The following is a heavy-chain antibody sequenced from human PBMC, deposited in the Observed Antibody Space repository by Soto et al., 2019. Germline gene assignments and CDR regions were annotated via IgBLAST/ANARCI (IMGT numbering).Heavy chain of an antibody. CDR2: ISSSSSYT. D-gene: IGHD5-12*01. J-gene: IGHJ4*02. V-gene: IGHV3-11*05. Sequence: QVQLVESGGGLVKPGGSLRLSCAASGFTLSDYYMSWIRQAPGKGLEWVSYISSSSSYTNYADSVKGRFTISRDNAKNSLYLQMNSLRAEDTAVYYCVGSGYDDGPGDYWGQGTLVTVSS. CDR1: GFTLSDYY. CDR3: VGSGYDDGPGDY.